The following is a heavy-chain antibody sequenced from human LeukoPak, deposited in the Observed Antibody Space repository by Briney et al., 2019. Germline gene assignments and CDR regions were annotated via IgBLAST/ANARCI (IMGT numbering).Heavy chain of an antibody. D-gene: IGHD6-13*01. J-gene: IGHJ4*02. CDR2: IWYDGSNK. V-gene: IGHV3-33*01. CDR1: GFTFSSYG. Sequence: GGSLRLSCAASGFTFSSYGMHWVRQAPGKGQEWVAVIWYDGSNKYYADSVKGRFTISRDNSKNTLYLQMNSLRAEDTAVYYCARVAGPIAAALDYWGQGTLVTVSS. CDR3: ARVAGPIAAALDY.